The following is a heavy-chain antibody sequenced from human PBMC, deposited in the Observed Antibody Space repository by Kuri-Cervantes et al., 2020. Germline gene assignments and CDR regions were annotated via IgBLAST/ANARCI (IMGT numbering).Heavy chain of an antibody. J-gene: IGHJ4*02. V-gene: IGHV3-23*01. CDR2: ISGSGGST. CDR3: ARGKNTGDY. D-gene: IGHD1-1*01. Sequence: ETLSLTCAASGFTFSSYAMSWVRQAPGKGLEWVSAISGSGGSTYYADSVKGRFTISRDNAKNSLYLQMNSLRAEDTAVYYCARGKNTGDYWGQGTLVTVSS. CDR1: GFTFSSYA.